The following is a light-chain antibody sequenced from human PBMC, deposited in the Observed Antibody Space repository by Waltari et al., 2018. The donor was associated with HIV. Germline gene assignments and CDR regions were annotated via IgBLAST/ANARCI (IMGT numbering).Light chain of an antibody. CDR2: QDA. CDR1: NLGDKY. Sequence: SSELTQPPSVSVSPGQTAIITCSGDNLGDKYASWYQQRPGQSPVLVIYQDAKRPSGLPVRFSGSNSGNTATLTISGTQPMDEADYYCQGWDSSTPIFGGGTNLSVL. V-gene: IGLV3-1*01. CDR3: QGWDSSTPI. J-gene: IGLJ2*01.